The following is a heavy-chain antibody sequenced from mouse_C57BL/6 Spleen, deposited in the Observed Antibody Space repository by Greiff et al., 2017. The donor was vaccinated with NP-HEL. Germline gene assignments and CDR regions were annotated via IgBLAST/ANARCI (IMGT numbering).Heavy chain of an antibody. CDR2: IHPNSGST. J-gene: IGHJ4*01. CDR1: GYTFTSYW. V-gene: IGHV1-64*01. CDR3: ARSDGSSPYAMDY. D-gene: IGHD1-1*01. Sequence: VQLQQSGAELVKPGASVKLSCKASGYTFTSYWMHWVKQRPGQGLEWIGMIHPNSGSTNYNEKFKSKATLTVDKSSSTAYMQLSSLTSEDSAVYYCARSDGSSPYAMDYWGQGTSVTVSS.